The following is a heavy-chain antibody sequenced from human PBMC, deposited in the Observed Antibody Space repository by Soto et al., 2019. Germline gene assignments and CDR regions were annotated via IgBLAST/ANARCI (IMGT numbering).Heavy chain of an antibody. V-gene: IGHV3-53*01. Sequence: GGSLRLSCAASGFTVSSNYMSWVRQAPGKGLEWVSVIYSGGSTYYADSVKGRFTISRDNSKNTPYLQMNSLRAEDTAVYYCASSSYYDSSGYSRWGYYYYGMDVWGQGTTVTVSS. CDR2: IYSGGST. CDR1: GFTVSSNY. J-gene: IGHJ6*02. D-gene: IGHD3-22*01. CDR3: ASSSYYDSSGYSRWGYYYYGMDV.